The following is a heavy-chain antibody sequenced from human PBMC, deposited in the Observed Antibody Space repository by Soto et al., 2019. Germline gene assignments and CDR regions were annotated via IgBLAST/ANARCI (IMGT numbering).Heavy chain of an antibody. V-gene: IGHV3-13*04. Sequence: GGSHRLSSTASGLTCISYDMHWVRQATGKGLEWVSAIGTAGDTYYPGSVKGRFTISRENAKNSLYLQMNSLRAGDTAVYYCARADGSGSRTGYYYGMDVWGQGTTVTV. J-gene: IGHJ6*02. CDR2: IGTAGDT. CDR3: ARADGSGSRTGYYYGMDV. D-gene: IGHD3-10*01. CDR1: GLTCISYD.